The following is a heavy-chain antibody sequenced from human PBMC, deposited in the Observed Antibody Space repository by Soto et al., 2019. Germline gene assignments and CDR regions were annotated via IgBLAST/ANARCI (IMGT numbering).Heavy chain of an antibody. CDR3: ARGGGGYSDEDFQH. V-gene: IGHV3-11*01. J-gene: IGHJ1*01. Sequence: QVQLVASGGGLVKPGGSLRLSCAASGFNFSDYYMSWIRQAPGTGLEWVSYISSSGRNIYYADSVKGRFTISRDNAKNSMYLQMNSLRAEDTAVYYCARGGGGYSDEDFQHWGQCTLVTVSS. CDR1: GFNFSDYY. D-gene: IGHD2-21*02. CDR2: ISSSGRNI.